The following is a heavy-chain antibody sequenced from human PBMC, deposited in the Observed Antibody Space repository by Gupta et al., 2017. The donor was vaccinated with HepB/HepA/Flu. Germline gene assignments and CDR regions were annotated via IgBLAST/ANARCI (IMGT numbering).Heavy chain of an antibody. Sequence: QLQLQESGPGLVKPSETLSLTCTVSGGSISSSSYYWGWIRQPPGKGLEWIGSIYYSGSTYYNPSLKSRVTISVDTSKNQFSLKLSSVTAADTAVYYCARQGYCSSTSCYVSPRTKYNWFDPWGQGTLVTVSS. CDR3: ARQGYCSSTSCYVSPRTKYNWFDP. CDR2: IYYSGST. J-gene: IGHJ5*02. V-gene: IGHV4-39*01. CDR1: GGSISSSSYY. D-gene: IGHD2-2*01.